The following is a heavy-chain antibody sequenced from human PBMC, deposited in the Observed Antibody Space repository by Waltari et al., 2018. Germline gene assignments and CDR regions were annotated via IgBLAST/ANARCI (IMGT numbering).Heavy chain of an antibody. CDR1: GFTFSSYR. D-gene: IGHD1-26*01. CDR2: ISSSSSYI. V-gene: IGHV3-21*01. Sequence: ELQLVESGGGLVKPGGSLRLSCAASGFTFSSYRMNWVRQAPGKGLEWVSAISSSSSYIYYADSVKGRFTISRDNAKNSLYLQMNSLRAEDTAVYYCARRVGAPAADFDYWGQGTLVTVSS. CDR3: ARRVGAPAADFDY. J-gene: IGHJ4*02.